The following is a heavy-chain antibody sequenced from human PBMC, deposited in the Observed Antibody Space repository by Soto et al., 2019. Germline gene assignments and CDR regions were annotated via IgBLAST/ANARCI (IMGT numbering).Heavy chain of an antibody. CDR2: IYYSGST. CDR3: ARPGTSYNYYCDY. CDR1: GGSISSSSYY. Sequence: QLQLQESGPGLVKPSETLSLTCTVSGGSISSSSYYWGWIRQPPGKGLEWIGSIYYSGSTYYNPSLKSRVTLSVDTSKNQFSLKLSSVTAADTAVYYCARPGTSYNYYCDYWGPGTLVTGSS. J-gene: IGHJ4*02. V-gene: IGHV4-39*01. D-gene: IGHD1-1*01.